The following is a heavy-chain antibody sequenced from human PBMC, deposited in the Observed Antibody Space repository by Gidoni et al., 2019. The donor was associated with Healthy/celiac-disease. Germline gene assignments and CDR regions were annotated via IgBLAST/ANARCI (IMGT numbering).Heavy chain of an antibody. CDR3: AKSKVEMATILDY. J-gene: IGHJ4*02. CDR2: ISYDGSNK. D-gene: IGHD5-12*01. Sequence: QVQLVESGGGVGKPGRSLRLSCAAPAFTLSSYVMPWVRQAPGKGLEWVAVISYDGSNKYYADSVKGRFTISRDNSKNTLYLQMNSLRAEDTAVYYCAKSKVEMATILDYWGQGTLVTVSS. CDR1: AFTLSSYV. V-gene: IGHV3-30*18.